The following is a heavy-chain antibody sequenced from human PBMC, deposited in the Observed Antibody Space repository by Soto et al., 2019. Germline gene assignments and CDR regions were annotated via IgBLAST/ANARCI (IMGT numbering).Heavy chain of an antibody. D-gene: IGHD2-15*01. CDR1: GFTFSSYG. CDR2: IWYDGSNK. J-gene: IGHJ1*01. Sequence: QVQLVESGGGVVQPGRSLRLSCAASGFTFSSYGMHWVRQAPGKGLEWVAVIWYDGSNKYYADSVKGRLTISRDNSKNTLYLQMNSLRAEDTAVYYCARSYCSGGSCYLEYFQHWGQGTLVTVSS. CDR3: ARSYCSGGSCYLEYFQH. V-gene: IGHV3-33*01.